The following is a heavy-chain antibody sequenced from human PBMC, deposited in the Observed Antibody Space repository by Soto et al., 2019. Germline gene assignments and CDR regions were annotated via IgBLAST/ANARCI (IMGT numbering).Heavy chain of an antibody. J-gene: IGHJ6*02. V-gene: IGHV3-48*03. CDR1: GFTFSSYE. CDR3: ARLNYSSSCAIAVYYYYGMDV. Sequence: EVQLVESGGGLVQPGGSLRLSCAASGFTFSSYEMNWVRQAPGKGLEWVSYISSSGSTIYYADSVKGRFTISRDNAKNSLYLLMNSLRAEDTAVYYCARLNYSSSCAIAVYYYYGMDVWGQGTTVTVSS. D-gene: IGHD6-13*01. CDR2: ISSSGSTI.